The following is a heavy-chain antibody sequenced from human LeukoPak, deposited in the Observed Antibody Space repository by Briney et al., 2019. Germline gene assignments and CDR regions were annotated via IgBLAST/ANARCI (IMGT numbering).Heavy chain of an antibody. CDR1: GFTFSSYA. J-gene: IGHJ6*02. CDR3: ARGLYGSGYYYYGMDV. V-gene: IGHV3-30-3*01. CDR2: ISYGGSNK. D-gene: IGHD3-10*01. Sequence: PGGSLRLSCAASGFTFSSYAMHWVRQAPGKGLEWVAVISYGGSNKYYADSVKGRFTISRDNSKNTLYLQMNSLRAEDTAVYYCARGLYGSGYYYYGMDVWGQGTTVTVSS.